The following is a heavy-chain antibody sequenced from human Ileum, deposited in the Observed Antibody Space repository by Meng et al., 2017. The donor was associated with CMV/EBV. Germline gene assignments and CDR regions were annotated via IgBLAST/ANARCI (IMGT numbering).Heavy chain of an antibody. Sequence: GSLRLSCTVSGGSISSTNYYWGWTRQPPGKGLEWLGSIYYSGSTYYNPSLKSRVTISGDTSKNQFSLKLSSVTAADTAMYYCARVRFRYCSSTTCLFDYWGQGTLVTVSS. V-gene: IGHV4-39*07. D-gene: IGHD2-2*01. J-gene: IGHJ4*02. CDR3: ARVRFRYCSSTTCLFDY. CDR2: IYYSGST. CDR1: GGSISSTNYY.